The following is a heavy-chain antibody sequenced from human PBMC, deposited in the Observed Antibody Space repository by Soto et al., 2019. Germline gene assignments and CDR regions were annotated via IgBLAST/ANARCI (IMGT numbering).Heavy chain of an antibody. Sequence: GGSLRLSCTASGFTFSSYSMNWVRQAPGKGLEWVSSISSSSSYIYYADSVKGRFTISRDNAKNSLYLQMNSLRAEDTAVYYCARDLGPRGYHYGMDVWDQGTTVTVSS. V-gene: IGHV3-21*01. D-gene: IGHD1-26*01. CDR1: GFTFSSYS. CDR2: ISSSSSYI. CDR3: ARDLGPRGYHYGMDV. J-gene: IGHJ6*02.